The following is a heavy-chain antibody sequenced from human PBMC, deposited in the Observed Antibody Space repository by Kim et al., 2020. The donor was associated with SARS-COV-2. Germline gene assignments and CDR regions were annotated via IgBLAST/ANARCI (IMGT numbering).Heavy chain of an antibody. D-gene: IGHD6-13*01. CDR3: ARVPRGAAAGTYFDY. V-gene: IGHV3-30*04. Sequence: GGSLRLSCAASGFTFSSYAMHWVRQAPGKGLEWVAVISYDGSNKYYADSVKGRFTISRDNSKNTLYLQMNSLRAEDTAVYYCARVPRGAAAGTYFDYWGQGTLVTVSS. CDR1: GFTFSSYA. J-gene: IGHJ4*02. CDR2: ISYDGSNK.